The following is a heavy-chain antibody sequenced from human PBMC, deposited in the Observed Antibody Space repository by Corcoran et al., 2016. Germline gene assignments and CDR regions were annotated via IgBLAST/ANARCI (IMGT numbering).Heavy chain of an antibody. CDR2: IYYSGST. CDR3: ARHSGYSSSSSWFDP. D-gene: IGHD6-6*01. J-gene: IGHJ5*02. V-gene: IGHV4-39*01. CDR1: GGSISSSSYY. Sequence: QLQLQESGPGLVKPSETLSLTCTVSGGSISSSSYYWGWIRQPPGKGLEWIGSIYYSGSTYYNPSLKSRVTISVDTAKNQFSLKLSSVTAADTAVDYCARHSGYSSSSSWFDPWGQGTLVTVSS.